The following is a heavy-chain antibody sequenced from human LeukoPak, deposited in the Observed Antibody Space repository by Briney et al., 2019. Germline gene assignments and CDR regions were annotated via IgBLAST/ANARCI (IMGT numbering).Heavy chain of an antibody. V-gene: IGHV3-9*01. CDR2: ISWNSGSI. Sequence: GGSLRLSCAASGFTFDDYAMHWVRQAPGKGLEWVSGISWNSGSIGYADSVKGRFTISRDDAKNSLYLQMNSLRAEDTAVYYCAREAYTANGYWGQGTLVTVSS. CDR1: GFTFDDYA. D-gene: IGHD5-18*01. CDR3: AREAYTANGY. J-gene: IGHJ4*02.